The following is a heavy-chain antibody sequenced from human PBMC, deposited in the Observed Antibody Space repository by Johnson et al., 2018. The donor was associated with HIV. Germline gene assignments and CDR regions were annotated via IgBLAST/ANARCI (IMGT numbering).Heavy chain of an antibody. CDR3: ARRCSSSSCSHGAFDI. CDR1: GFTFNNAW. CDR2: IYSGGST. V-gene: IGHV3-66*04. J-gene: IGHJ3*02. D-gene: IGHD2-2*01. Sequence: VQLVESGGGLVKPGGSLRLSCADSGFTFNNAWMSWVRQAPGKGLEWVSVIYSGGSTYYADSVKGRFTISRHGSKNTLFLQMNSLRAEDTAVYYCARRCSSSSCSHGAFDIWGQGTVVTVSS.